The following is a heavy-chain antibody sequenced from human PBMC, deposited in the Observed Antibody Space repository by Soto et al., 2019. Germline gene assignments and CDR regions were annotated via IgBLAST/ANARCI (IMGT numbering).Heavy chain of an antibody. CDR2: ISWNSGNI. CDR3: VRSKGGYSYGTPFDY. J-gene: IGHJ4*02. D-gene: IGHD5-18*01. V-gene: IGHV3-9*01. CDR1: GFTFDDYA. Sequence: EVQLEESGGALVQPGRSLRLSCAASGFTFDDYAMHWVRQVLGKGLEWVSSISWNSGNIHYADSVKGRFTTSRDNAKNSLYLQMNSLRPEDTALYYCVRSKGGYSYGTPFDYWGQGTLVTVSS.